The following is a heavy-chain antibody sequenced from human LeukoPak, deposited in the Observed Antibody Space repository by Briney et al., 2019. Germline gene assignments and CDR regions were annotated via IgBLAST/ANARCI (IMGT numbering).Heavy chain of an antibody. CDR3: ARDSPLAGVDP. D-gene: IGHD3-10*01. Sequence: PGGSLRLSCAASGFTFSSYGMHWVRQAPGKGLEWVAVIWYDGSNKYYADSVKVRFTISRDHSKNTLYLQMNSLRAEDTAVYYCARDSPLAGVDPWGQGTLVTVSS. V-gene: IGHV3-33*01. CDR1: GFTFSSYG. CDR2: IWYDGSNK. J-gene: IGHJ5*02.